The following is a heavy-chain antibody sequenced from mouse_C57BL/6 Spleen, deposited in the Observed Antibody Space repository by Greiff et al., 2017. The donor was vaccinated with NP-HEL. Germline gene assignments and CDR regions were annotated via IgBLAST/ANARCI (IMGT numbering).Heavy chain of an antibody. J-gene: IGHJ2*01. CDR2: INPNNGGT. Sequence: EVQLQQSGPELVKPGASVKMSCKASGYTFTDYNMHWVKQSHGKSLEWSGYINPNNGGTSYNQKFKGKATLTVNKSSSTAYMELRSLTSEYSAVYYCARDYYGSFYYFDYWGQGTTLTVSS. V-gene: IGHV1-22*01. CDR3: ARDYYGSFYYFDY. CDR1: GYTFTDYN. D-gene: IGHD1-1*01.